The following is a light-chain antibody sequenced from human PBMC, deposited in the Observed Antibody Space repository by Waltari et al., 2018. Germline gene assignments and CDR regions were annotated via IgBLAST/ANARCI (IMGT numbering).Light chain of an antibody. Sequence: PVTARKLLILHTDQRPSGVAERFSGSKSGTSASLAISGLQSDDEAVYYCATWDDSLNVVVFGGGTKLTVL. CDR3: ATWDDSLNVVV. V-gene: IGLV1-44*01. J-gene: IGLJ2*01. CDR2: HTD.